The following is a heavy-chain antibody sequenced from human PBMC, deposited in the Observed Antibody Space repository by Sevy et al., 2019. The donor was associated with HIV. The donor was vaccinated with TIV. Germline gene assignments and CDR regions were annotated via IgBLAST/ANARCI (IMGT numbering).Heavy chain of an antibody. D-gene: IGHD2-21*01. V-gene: IGHV3-21*01. J-gene: IGHJ6*02. Sequence: GGSLRLSCAASGFTFSSYSMNWVRQAPGKGLEWVSSISSSSSYIYYADSVKGRFTISRDNAKNSLYLQMNSLGAEDTAVYYCARDLGYCGGDCLIYYYYYGMDVWGQGTTVTVSS. CDR1: GFTFSSYS. CDR3: ARDLGYCGGDCLIYYYYYGMDV. CDR2: ISSSSSYI.